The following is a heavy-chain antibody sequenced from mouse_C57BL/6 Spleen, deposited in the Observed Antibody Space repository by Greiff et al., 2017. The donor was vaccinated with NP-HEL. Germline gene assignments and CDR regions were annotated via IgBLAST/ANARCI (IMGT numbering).Heavy chain of an antibody. CDR2: IYPSDSET. Sequence: QVQLQPGAELVRPGSSVKLSCKASGYTFTSYWMDWVKQRPGQGLEWIGNIYPSDSETHYNQKFKDKATLTVDKSSSTAYMQLSSLTSEDSAVYYCAIIYYGYDGVAYWGQGTLVTVSA. V-gene: IGHV1-61*01. CDR1: GYTFTSYW. CDR3: AIIYYGYDGVAY. D-gene: IGHD2-2*01. J-gene: IGHJ3*01.